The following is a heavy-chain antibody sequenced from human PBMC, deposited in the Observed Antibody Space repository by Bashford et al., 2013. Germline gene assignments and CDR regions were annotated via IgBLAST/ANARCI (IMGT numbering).Heavy chain of an antibody. CDR2: ISAYNGNT. D-gene: IGHD1-7*01. J-gene: IGHJ4*02. Sequence: ASVKVSCKASGYTFTSYAMHWVRQAPGQGLEWMGWISAYNGNTNYAQKLQGRVTMTTDTSTSTAYMELRSLRSDDTAVYYCARSSWNYGRMTATWGQGTLVTVSS. CDR3: ARSSWNYGRMTAT. V-gene: IGHV1-18*01. CDR1: GYTFTSYA.